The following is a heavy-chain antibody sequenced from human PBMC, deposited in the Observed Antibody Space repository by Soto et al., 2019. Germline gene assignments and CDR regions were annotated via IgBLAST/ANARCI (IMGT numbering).Heavy chain of an antibody. Sequence: GGSLRLSCAASGFSFGSYALSWVRQAPGKGLEWVSTISGSDGKTFYADAVKGRFSISRDTSQNTLYLQMNSLRADDAAIYYCARWSYLDYWGQGTRVTVSS. V-gene: IGHV3-23*01. D-gene: IGHD3-3*01. J-gene: IGHJ4*02. CDR3: ARWSYLDY. CDR2: ISGSDGKT. CDR1: GFSFGSYA.